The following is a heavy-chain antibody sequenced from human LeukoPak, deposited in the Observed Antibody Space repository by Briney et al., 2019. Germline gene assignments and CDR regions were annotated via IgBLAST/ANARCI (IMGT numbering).Heavy chain of an antibody. V-gene: IGHV4-59*01. CDR1: GGSISSYY. J-gene: IGHJ4*02. D-gene: IGHD3-9*01. CDR3: AREGPLLRYLEG. CDR2: IYYSGST. Sequence: SETLSLTCTVSGGSISSYYWSWIRQPPGKGLEWIGYIYYSGSTNYNPSLKSRVTISVDTSKNQFSLKLSSVTAADTAAYYCAREGPLLRYLEGWGQGTLVTVSS.